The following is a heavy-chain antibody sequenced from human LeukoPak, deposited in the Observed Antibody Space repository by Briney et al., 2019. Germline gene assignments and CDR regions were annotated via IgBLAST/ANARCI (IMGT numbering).Heavy chain of an antibody. CDR2: ISSSSSAI. Sequence: GGSLRLSCAASGFTFSSYSMNWVRQAPGKGLEWVSYISSSSSAIYYADSVKGRFTISRDNAKNSLYLQMNSLRAEDTAVYYCARPDYYDSSGYYYVEAFDIWGQGTMVTVSS. CDR3: ARPDYYDSSGYYYVEAFDI. CDR1: GFTFSSYS. J-gene: IGHJ3*02. D-gene: IGHD3-22*01. V-gene: IGHV3-48*04.